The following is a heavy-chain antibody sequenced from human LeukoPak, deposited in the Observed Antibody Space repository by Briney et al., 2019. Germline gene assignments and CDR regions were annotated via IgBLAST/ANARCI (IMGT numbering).Heavy chain of an antibody. Sequence: SVKVSCKASGYTFTSYAISWVRQAPGQGLEWMGGIIPIFGTANYAQKFQGRVTITADESTSTAYMELSSLRSEDTAVYYCARVLSLGEYYFDYWGQGTLVTVSS. V-gene: IGHV1-69*13. CDR1: GYTFTSYA. D-gene: IGHD3-10*01. CDR2: IIPIFGTA. J-gene: IGHJ4*02. CDR3: ARVLSLGEYYFDY.